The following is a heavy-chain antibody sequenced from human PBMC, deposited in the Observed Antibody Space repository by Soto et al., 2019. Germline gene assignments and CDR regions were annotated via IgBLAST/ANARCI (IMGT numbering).Heavy chain of an antibody. D-gene: IGHD3-22*01. CDR3: ARKSRGYYGTVDY. J-gene: IGHJ4*02. Sequence: HPGGSLRLSCAASGFTFSRYAMSWVRQAPGKGLEWVSSLSGSGGSTYYADSVKGRFTISRDNSKNTLYLQMNSLGAEDTAVYYCARKSRGYYGTVDYWGQGTLVTLSS. CDR2: LSGSGGST. CDR1: GFTFSRYA. V-gene: IGHV3-23*01.